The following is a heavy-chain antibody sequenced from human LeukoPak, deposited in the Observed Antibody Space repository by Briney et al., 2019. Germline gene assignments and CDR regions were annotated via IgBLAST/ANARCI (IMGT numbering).Heavy chain of an antibody. D-gene: IGHD3-22*01. CDR1: GDSISSDDYY. CDR2: FSASGNS. V-gene: IGHV4-61*02. Sequence: SETLSLTCTVSGDSISSDDYYWSWIRQPAGKGLEWIGRFSASGNSNYNPSLKSRLTISVDTSKNQFSLKLTSVTTADTAVYYCAGGDYFDSSGYASWRFDIWGQGTMVTVSS. CDR3: AGGDYFDSSGYASWRFDI. J-gene: IGHJ3*02.